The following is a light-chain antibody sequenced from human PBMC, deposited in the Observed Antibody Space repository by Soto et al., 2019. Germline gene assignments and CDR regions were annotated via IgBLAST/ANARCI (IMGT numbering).Light chain of an antibody. Sequence: EIVLTQSPDTLSLSPGERATLSCRASQSVDTNYLAWYQQKPDQPPRLLIYGASSRATGIPDRFSGSGSGTDFTLTISRLEPEDFAVYYCQQYGGSPLYTFGQGTKLEIK. CDR3: QQYGGSPLYT. CDR2: GAS. J-gene: IGKJ2*01. V-gene: IGKV3-20*01. CDR1: QSVDTNY.